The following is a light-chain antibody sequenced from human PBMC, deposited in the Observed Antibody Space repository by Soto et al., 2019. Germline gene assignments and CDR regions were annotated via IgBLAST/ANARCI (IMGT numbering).Light chain of an antibody. Sequence: EIVLTQSPATRSLSPGERATLPCRASQSVSSSYLAWYQQKPGQAPRLLIYDASNRATGIPARFSGSGSGTDYTLTIRRLEPDDFAVYYCQKYGTFWTFGQGTKVDIK. CDR1: QSVSSSY. J-gene: IGKJ1*01. CDR3: QKYGTFWT. CDR2: DAS. V-gene: IGKV3-20*01.